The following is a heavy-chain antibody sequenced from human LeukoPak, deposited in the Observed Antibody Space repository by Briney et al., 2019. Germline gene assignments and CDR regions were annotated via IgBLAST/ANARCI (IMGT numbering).Heavy chain of an antibody. CDR1: GFTFSSYS. V-gene: IGHV3-21*01. Sequence: GGSLRLSCAASGFTFSSYSMNWVRQAPGKGLEWVSSISSSSSYIYYADSVKGRFTISRDNAKSSLYLQMNSLRAEDTAVYYCARDPPHCSSTSSWCSYPFVEEEIDYWGQGTLVTVSS. CDR2: ISSSSSYI. CDR3: ARDPPHCSSTSSWCSYPFVEEEIDY. J-gene: IGHJ4*02. D-gene: IGHD2-2*01.